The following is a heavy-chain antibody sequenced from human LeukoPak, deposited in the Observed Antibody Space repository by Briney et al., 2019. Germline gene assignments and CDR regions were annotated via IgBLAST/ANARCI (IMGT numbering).Heavy chain of an antibody. CDR3: ATDLAATRCAFDI. Sequence: GGSLRLSCAVPGFIFDDYAMHWVRQAPGKGLEWVSGITWGRDNLAYAASVKGRFTISRDNSKNTLYLQMNSLRAEDTAVYYCATDLAATRCAFDIWGQGTMVTVSS. V-gene: IGHV3-9*01. D-gene: IGHD2-15*01. CDR1: GFIFDDYA. J-gene: IGHJ3*02. CDR2: ITWGRDNL.